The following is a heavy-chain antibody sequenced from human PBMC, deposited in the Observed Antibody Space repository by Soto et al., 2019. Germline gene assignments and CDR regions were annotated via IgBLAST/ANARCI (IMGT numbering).Heavy chain of an antibody. CDR3: GRGRSGQIVVFY. J-gene: IGHJ4*02. CDR1: GYTFTGHY. Sequence: ASVKVSFKSSGYTFTGHYMHWVRQAPEQGPEWMGEIGPESGATRYAQKFQGRVTMTRDMSITTVYMELNNLSPDDTAVYYCGRGRSGQIVVFYWGQGTPVTVSS. D-gene: IGHD1-26*01. CDR2: IGPESGAT. V-gene: IGHV1-2*02.